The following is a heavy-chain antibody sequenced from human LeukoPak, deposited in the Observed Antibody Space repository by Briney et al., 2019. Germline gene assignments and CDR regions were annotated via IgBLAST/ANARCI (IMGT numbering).Heavy chain of an antibody. V-gene: IGHV3-23*01. CDR2: ISGSGGST. Sequence: PGGSLRLSCAASGFTFSSYAMSWVHQAPGKGLEWVSAISGSGGSTYYADSVQGRFTISRDNSRDTLYLQMNSLRAEATAVYYWSKGYYDYVWGSYHFDYWGPGTLVTVSS. J-gene: IGHJ4*02. D-gene: IGHD3-16*02. CDR1: GFTFSSYA. CDR3: SKGYYDYVWGSYHFDY.